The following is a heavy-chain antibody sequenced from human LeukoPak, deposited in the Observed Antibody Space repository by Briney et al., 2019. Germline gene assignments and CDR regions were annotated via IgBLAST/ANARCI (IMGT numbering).Heavy chain of an antibody. CDR3: ARASSWYQNWFDP. V-gene: IGHV1-69*05. D-gene: IGHD6-13*01. J-gene: IGHJ5*02. CDR2: IIPIFGTA. Sequence: GASVTVSCKASGGTFSSYAISWVRQAPGQGLEWMGGIIPIFGTANYAQKFQGRVTITTDESTSTAYMELSSLRSEDTAVYYCARASSWYQNWFDPWGQGTLVTVSS. CDR1: GGTFSSYA.